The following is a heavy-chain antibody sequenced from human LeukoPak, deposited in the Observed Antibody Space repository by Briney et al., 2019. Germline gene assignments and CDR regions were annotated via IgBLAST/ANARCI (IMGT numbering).Heavy chain of an antibody. CDR1: GFTFSSYG. Sequence: HPGRSLRLSCAASGFTFSSYGMHWVRQAPGKGLEWVAVIWYDGSTKYYADSVKGRFTISRDNSKNTLYLQLNSLRVEDTAVYYCAREQSSMEGLADSDAFDIWGQGTMVTVSS. CDR3: AREQSSMEGLADSDAFDI. J-gene: IGHJ3*02. CDR2: IWYDGSTK. D-gene: IGHD6-19*01. V-gene: IGHV3-30*19.